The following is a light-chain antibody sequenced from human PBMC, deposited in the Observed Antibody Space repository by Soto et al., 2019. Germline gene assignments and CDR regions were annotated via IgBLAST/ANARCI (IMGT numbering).Light chain of an antibody. Sequence: PQATGTMSLSPRESGTLSCGASQSVRNNYLAWYQQKPGQAPRLLIYGASNRATGIPDRFSGSGSGTDFTLTISRLEPEGFAVYYCQQYGSSGTFGQGTKVDIK. CDR2: GAS. J-gene: IGKJ1*01. CDR3: QQYGSSGT. V-gene: IGKV3-20*01. CDR1: QSVRNNY.